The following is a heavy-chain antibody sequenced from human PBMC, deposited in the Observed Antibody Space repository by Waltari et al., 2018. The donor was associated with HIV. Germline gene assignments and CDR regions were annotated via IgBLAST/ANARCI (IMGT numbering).Heavy chain of an antibody. V-gene: IGHV3-23*01. CDR2: INGGTTGT. D-gene: IGHD3-22*01. J-gene: IGHJ4*02. CDR1: GFIFSSYA. Sequence: EVQLFESGGDLQQPGGSLRLSCAASGFIFSSYAMSWVRQAPGRGLEWVSSINGGTTGTFYAYSVKGRFTISRDSSKNTLYLQMNSLRAEDTAVYYCAKDRSYDSSGYFDYWGEGTLVTVSS. CDR3: AKDRSYDSSGYFDY.